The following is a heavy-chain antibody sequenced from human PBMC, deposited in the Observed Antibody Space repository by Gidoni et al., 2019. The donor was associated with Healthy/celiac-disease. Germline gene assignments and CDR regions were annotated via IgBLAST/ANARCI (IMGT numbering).Heavy chain of an antibody. D-gene: IGHD4-17*01. Sequence: QLQLQESGPGLVKPSETLSLTCTVSGGSISSSSYYWGWIRQPPGKGLEWIGSIYYSGSTYYNPSLKSRVTISVDTSKNQFSLKRSSVTAADTAVYYCARLDYGDSLLSPDYWGQGTLVTVSS. CDR3: ARLDYGDSLLSPDY. CDR1: GGSISSSSYY. CDR2: IYYSGST. J-gene: IGHJ4*02. V-gene: IGHV4-39*01.